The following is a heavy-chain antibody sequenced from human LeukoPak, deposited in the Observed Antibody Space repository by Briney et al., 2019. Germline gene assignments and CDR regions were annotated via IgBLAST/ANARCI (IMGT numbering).Heavy chain of an antibody. CDR2: INPNSGGT. Sequence: GASVKVSCKTSGYTFTSYGITWVRQAPGQGLEWMGWINPNSGGTNYAQKFQGWVTMTRDTSISTAYMELSRLRSDDTAVYYCARGYSSGLDYWGQGTLVTVSS. J-gene: IGHJ4*02. CDR3: ARGYSSGLDY. CDR1: GYTFTSYG. D-gene: IGHD6-19*01. V-gene: IGHV1-2*04.